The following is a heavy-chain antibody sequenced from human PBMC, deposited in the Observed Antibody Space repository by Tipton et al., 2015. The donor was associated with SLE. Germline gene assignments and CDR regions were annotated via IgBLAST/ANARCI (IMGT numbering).Heavy chain of an antibody. J-gene: IGHJ4*02. CDR3: SRSGSLDCDY. D-gene: IGHD3/OR15-3a*01. CDR1: GFTFGDYA. CDR2: IRRNAYGATT. Sequence: RSLRLSCEGSGFTFGDYALSWVRQAPGKGLQWVGFIRRNAYGATTDYDASVKGRFFISRDDSKNIAYLQMNSLKIEDTAVYYCSRSGSLDCDYWGEGTLVIIAS. V-gene: IGHV3-49*04.